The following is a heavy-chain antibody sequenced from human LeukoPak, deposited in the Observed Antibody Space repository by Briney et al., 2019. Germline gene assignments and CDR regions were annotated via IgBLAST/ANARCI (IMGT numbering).Heavy chain of an antibody. J-gene: IGHJ4*02. CDR2: IYSRGDT. Sequence: GGPLRLSCAASEFIVSINYMTWVRQAPGKGLEWVSLIYSRGDTKYADSVKGRFTISRDNSKNTLYLQMNSLRAEDTAVYYCARGTMFPYYFDYWGQGTLVTVSS. D-gene: IGHD3-10*02. CDR3: ARGTMFPYYFDY. V-gene: IGHV3-66*01. CDR1: EFIVSINY.